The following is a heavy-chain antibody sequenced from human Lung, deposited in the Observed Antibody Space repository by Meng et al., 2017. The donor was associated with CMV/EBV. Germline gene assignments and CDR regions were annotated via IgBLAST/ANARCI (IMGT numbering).Heavy chain of an antibody. D-gene: IGHD3-22*01. CDR3: AKRGDSSGTYAMDV. Sequence: GESXKISCAASGFTFSSYAMHWVRQAPGKGLEWVANIRFDGTNKYHADSVKGRFTISRDNSKNTLYLQMNSLRAEDTAVYYCAKRGDSSGTYAMDVWGQGTXVNGYS. V-gene: IGHV3-30*02. J-gene: IGHJ6*02. CDR1: GFTFSSYA. CDR2: IRFDGTNK.